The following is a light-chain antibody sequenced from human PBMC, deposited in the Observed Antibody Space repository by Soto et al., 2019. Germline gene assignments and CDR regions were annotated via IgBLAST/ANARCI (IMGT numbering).Light chain of an antibody. CDR2: DAS. CDR1: QGISSY. Sequence: AIRMTQSPSSLSASTGDRVTITCRASQGISSYLAWYQQKPGKAPKVLIYDASNLESGVPSRFSGSGSGTDFTLTISSLQPEDFATYYCQQLNSYPWTFGQGTKVDIK. V-gene: IGKV1-8*01. J-gene: IGKJ1*01. CDR3: QQLNSYPWT.